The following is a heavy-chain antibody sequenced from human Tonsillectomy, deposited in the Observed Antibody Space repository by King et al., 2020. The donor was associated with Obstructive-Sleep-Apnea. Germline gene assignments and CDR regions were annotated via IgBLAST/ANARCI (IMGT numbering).Heavy chain of an antibody. CDR1: GYTFTSYD. Sequence: QLVQSGAEVKKPGASVKVSCKSSGYTFTSYDINWVRQATGQGLEWMGWMNPNSGNTGYAQKFQGRVTMTRNTSISTAYRELSSLRCEDTAVYYCARSYPVNYYYGMDVWGQGTTVTVSS. J-gene: IGHJ6*02. V-gene: IGHV1-8*01. D-gene: IGHD3-22*01. CDR2: MNPNSGNT. CDR3: ARSYPVNYYYGMDV.